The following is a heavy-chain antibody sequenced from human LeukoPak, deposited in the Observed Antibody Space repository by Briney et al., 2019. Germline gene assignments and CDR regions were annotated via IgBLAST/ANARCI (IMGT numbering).Heavy chain of an antibody. CDR3: TTNPYDRGGYHI. Sequence: GGSLRLSCAASGFTFSSYSMNWVRQAPGKGLEWVSSISSSSSYIYYADSVKGRFTISRDNAKNSLYLQMNSLGAEDTAVYYCTTNPYDRGGYHIWGQGTMVTVSS. CDR2: ISSSSSYI. D-gene: IGHD3-22*01. J-gene: IGHJ3*02. CDR1: GFTFSSYS. V-gene: IGHV3-21*01.